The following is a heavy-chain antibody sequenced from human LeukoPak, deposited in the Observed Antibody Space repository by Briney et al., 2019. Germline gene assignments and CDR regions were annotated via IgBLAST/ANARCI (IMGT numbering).Heavy chain of an antibody. CDR1: GGIFSSYA. J-gene: IGHJ6*02. CDR3: ARLSKPYYYYGMDV. V-gene: IGHV1-69*13. Sequence: SVRVSCKASGGIFSSYAIGWVRQAPGQWLEWMGGIIPIFGTANYAQRFQGRVTITADESTSTAYMELSSLRSEDTAVYYCARLSKPYYYYGMDVWGQGTTVTVSS. CDR2: IIPIFGTA.